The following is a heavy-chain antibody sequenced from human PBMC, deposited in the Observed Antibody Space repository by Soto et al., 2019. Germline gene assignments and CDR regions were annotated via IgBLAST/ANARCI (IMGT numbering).Heavy chain of an antibody. D-gene: IGHD3-9*01. V-gene: IGHV5-51*01. CDR1: GYSFTDYW. J-gene: IGHJ4*02. CDR2: IYPGDSDA. CDR3: ARHADYNILTGYFYYFDY. Sequence: PGESLKISCKSSGYSFTDYWIGWVRQMPGKGLEWMGIIYPGDSDARYSPSFQGQVTISVDTSINTAFLRWNSLTASDTAMYYCARHADYNILTGYFYYFDYWGQGSLVTVPS.